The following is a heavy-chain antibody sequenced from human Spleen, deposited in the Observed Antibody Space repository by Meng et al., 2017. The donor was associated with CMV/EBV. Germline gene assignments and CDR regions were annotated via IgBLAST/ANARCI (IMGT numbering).Heavy chain of an antibody. CDR2: IRSKAYGETI. J-gene: IGHJ4*02. D-gene: IGHD3-3*01. CDR1: GFTFGDYV. CDR3: TRFPQDFWSGYSYFDY. V-gene: IGHV3-49*04. Sequence: GESLKISCTTSGFTFGDYVMTWVRQAPGKGLEWVGFIRSKAYGETIEYAASVKGRFTISRDDSKSIAYLQMNSLETEDTGVYYCTRFPQDFWSGYSYFDYWGQGTLVTVSS.